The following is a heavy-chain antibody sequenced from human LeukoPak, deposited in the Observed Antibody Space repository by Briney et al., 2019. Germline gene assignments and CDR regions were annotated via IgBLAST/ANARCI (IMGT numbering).Heavy chain of an antibody. CDR1: GYTFTSYY. CDR2: INPSGGST. CDR3: ARDFPAAAGYYFDY. J-gene: IGHJ4*02. V-gene: IGHV1-46*01. D-gene: IGHD6-13*01. Sequence: ASVKVSCKASGYTFTSYYMHRVRQAPGQGLEWMGIINPSGGSTSYAQKFQGRVTITADESTSTAYMELSSLRSEDTAVYYCARDFPAAAGYYFDYWGQGTLVTVSS.